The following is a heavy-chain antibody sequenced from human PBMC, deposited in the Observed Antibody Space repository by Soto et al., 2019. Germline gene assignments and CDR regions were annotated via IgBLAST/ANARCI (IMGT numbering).Heavy chain of an antibody. D-gene: IGHD3-10*02. Sequence: QGPEWVSHISGSGGTTYYADSVKGRFTVSRDNSKNMMYLQMSNLRADDTAVYYCFFVFQEEEGIRDVRSVSAFLLNRSSDL. J-gene: IGHJ2*01. CDR3: FFVFQEEEGIRDVRSVSAFLLNRSSDL. V-gene: IGHV3-23*01. CDR2: ISGSGGTT.